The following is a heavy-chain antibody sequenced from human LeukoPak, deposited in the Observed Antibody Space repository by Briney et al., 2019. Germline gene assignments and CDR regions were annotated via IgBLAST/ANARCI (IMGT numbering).Heavy chain of an antibody. D-gene: IGHD6-13*01. J-gene: IGHJ4*02. V-gene: IGHV3-7*05. CDR1: GFSFSSYA. CDR3: ARDRGVTAAGRTYYFDY. CDR2: IKQDGREK. Sequence: PGGSLRLSCEVSGFSFSSYAMSWVRQAPGKGLEWVANIKQDGREKYYVDSVKGRFTISRDNAENSLFLQMNSLRAEDTAVYYCARDRGVTAAGRTYYFDYWGQGALVAVSS.